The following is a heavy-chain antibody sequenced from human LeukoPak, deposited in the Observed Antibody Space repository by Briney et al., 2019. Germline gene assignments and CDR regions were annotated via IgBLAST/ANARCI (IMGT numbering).Heavy chain of an antibody. D-gene: IGHD5-18*01. CDR3: AREGLYNYGYVYGY. Sequence: GGSLRLSCAASGFAVSSKYMSWVRQAPGKVLEWVSVIYSTGNTYYADSVKGRFTISRDNSNNTLCLQMNSLRAEDTAVYYCAREGLYNYGYVYGYWGQGTLVTVSS. CDR1: GFAVSSKY. V-gene: IGHV3-66*01. J-gene: IGHJ4*02. CDR2: IYSTGNT.